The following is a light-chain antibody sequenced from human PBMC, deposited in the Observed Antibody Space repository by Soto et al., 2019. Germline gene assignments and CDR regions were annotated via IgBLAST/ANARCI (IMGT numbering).Light chain of an antibody. Sequence: QMTQSHSTLSASVGDRVTITCRASQSISRWLAWYQQKPGEAPKLLIYDASKLETGVPSRFSGTGTGTDFTFTISSLQPEDFATYHSQQYDHRPITLGQGTRLAIK. CDR2: DAS. CDR3: QQYDHRPIT. CDR1: QSISRW. V-gene: IGKV1-5*01. J-gene: IGKJ5*01.